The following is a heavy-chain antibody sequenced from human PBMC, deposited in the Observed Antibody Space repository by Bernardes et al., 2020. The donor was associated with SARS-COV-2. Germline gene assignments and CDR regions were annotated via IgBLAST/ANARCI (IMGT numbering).Heavy chain of an antibody. V-gene: IGHV3-23*01. J-gene: IGHJ3*02. CDR1: GFTFSSYA. CDR3: AKTTSMVSNNAPDADAFDI. Sequence: GGSLRLSCAASGFTFSSYAMSWVRQAPGEGLEWVSTLNGNGGSTYYADSVKGRFTISRDNSKNTLFLYMNHLRAEDTALYYCAKTTSMVSNNAPDADAFDIWGQGTMVIVAS. CDR2: LNGNGGST. D-gene: IGHD5-18*01.